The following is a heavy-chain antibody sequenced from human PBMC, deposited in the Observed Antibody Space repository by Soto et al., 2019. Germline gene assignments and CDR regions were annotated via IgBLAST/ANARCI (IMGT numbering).Heavy chain of an antibody. CDR1: GFTFSNAW. Sequence: GGSLRLSCAASGFTFSNAWMSWVRQAPGKGLEWVGRIKSKTDGGTTDYAAPVKGRSTISRDDSKNTLYLQMNSLKTEDTAVYYCTTSTTGIYYYYGMDVWGQGTTVTVSS. J-gene: IGHJ6*02. V-gene: IGHV3-15*01. CDR2: IKSKTDGGTT. D-gene: IGHD4-17*01. CDR3: TTSTTGIYYYYGMDV.